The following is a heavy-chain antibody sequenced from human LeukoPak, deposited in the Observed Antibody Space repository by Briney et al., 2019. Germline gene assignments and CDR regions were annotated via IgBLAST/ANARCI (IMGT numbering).Heavy chain of an antibody. D-gene: IGHD4-17*01. CDR3: AKDGAHDYGDYDDYYGMDV. CDR1: GFTFSSYA. V-gene: IGHV3-23*01. J-gene: IGHJ6*02. Sequence: GGSLRLSCAASGFTFSSYAMSWVRQAPGKGLEWVSAISGSGGSTYYADSVKGRFTISRDNSKNTLYLQMNSLRAEDTAVYYCAKDGAHDYGDYDDYYGMDVWGQGTTVTVSS. CDR2: ISGSGGST.